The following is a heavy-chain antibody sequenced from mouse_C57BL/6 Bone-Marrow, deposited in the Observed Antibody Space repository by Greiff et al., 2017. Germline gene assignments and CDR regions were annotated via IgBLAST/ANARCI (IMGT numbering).Heavy chain of an antibody. Sequence: LVESGAELARPGASVKLSCKASGYTFTSYGISWVKQRTGQGLEWIGEIYPRSGNTYYNEKFKGKATLTADKSSSTAYMELRSLTSEDSAVYFCARVHYYGSRRYFDVWGTGTTVTVSS. CDR1: GYTFTSYG. V-gene: IGHV1-81*01. CDR3: ARVHYYGSRRYFDV. CDR2: IYPRSGNT. D-gene: IGHD1-1*01. J-gene: IGHJ1*03.